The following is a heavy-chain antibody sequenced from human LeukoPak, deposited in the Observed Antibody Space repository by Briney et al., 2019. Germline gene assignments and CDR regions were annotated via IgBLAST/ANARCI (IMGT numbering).Heavy chain of an antibody. CDR1: GFTFSDYY. V-gene: IGHV3-11*01. Sequence: PGGSLRPSCAASGFTFSDYYMSWIRQAPGKGLEWVSYISSSGSTIYYADSVKGRFTISRDNAKNSLYLQMNSLRAEDTAVYYCARELNGELSFPRSLDYWGQGTLVTVSS. D-gene: IGHD3-16*02. J-gene: IGHJ4*02. CDR3: ARELNGELSFPRSLDY. CDR2: ISSSGSTI.